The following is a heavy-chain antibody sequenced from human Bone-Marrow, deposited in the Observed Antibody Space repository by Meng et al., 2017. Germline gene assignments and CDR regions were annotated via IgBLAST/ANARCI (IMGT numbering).Heavy chain of an antibody. J-gene: IGHJ3*02. V-gene: IGHV4-39*07. Sequence: SETLSLTCTVSGGSISSSSYYWGWIRQPPGKGLEWIGSIYHSGSTYYNPSLKSRVTISVDTSKNQFSLKLSSVTAADTAVYYCARGGLRYFDWLLSGAFDIWGQGTMVTVSS. CDR2: IYHSGST. CDR3: ARGGLRYFDWLLSGAFDI. D-gene: IGHD3-9*01. CDR1: GGSISSSSYY.